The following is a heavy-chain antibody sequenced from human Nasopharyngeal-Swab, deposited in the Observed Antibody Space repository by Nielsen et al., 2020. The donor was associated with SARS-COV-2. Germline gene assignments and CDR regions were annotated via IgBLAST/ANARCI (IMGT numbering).Heavy chain of an antibody. CDR1: ANTFTTYF. D-gene: IGHD5-12*01. CDR2: INPNGGSP. J-gene: IGHJ4*02. V-gene: IGHV1-46*01. Sequence: ASVKVSCKASANTFTTYFMHWVRQAPGQGLEWMGIINPNGGSPTYAQKFQGRVTMTRDTSTSTVYMELSSLRSEDTAVYYCAREGEYGAYDAPDYWGQGTLVTVSS. CDR3: AREGEYGAYDAPDY.